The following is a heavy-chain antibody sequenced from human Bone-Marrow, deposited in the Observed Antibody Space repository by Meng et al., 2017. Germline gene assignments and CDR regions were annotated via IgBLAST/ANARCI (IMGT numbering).Heavy chain of an antibody. Sequence: GESLKISCAASGFTFSSYAMHWVRQAPGKGLEWVAVISYDGSNKYYADSVKGRFTISRDNSKNTLYLQMSSLRAGDTAVYYCARDFFFSPWFGESTWSFDYWGQGTVVTVSS. CDR2: ISYDGSNK. D-gene: IGHD3-10*01. V-gene: IGHV3-30*04. CDR3: ARDFFFSPWFGESTWSFDY. CDR1: GFTFSSYA. J-gene: IGHJ4*02.